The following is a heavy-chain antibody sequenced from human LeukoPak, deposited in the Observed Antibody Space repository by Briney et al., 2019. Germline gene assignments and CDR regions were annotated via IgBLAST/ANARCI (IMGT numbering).Heavy chain of an antibody. Sequence: GGSLRLSCAASGFSFSSYGMHWVRQAPGKGLEWVTFIRYDGNNKFYADSVTGRFTLSGDISKNTLYLQMNSLRPEDTAVYYCARIGHDLYQTFDSWGHGTLITVSS. CDR1: GFSFSSYG. J-gene: IGHJ5*01. V-gene: IGHV3-30*02. CDR2: IRYDGNNK. CDR3: ARIGHDLYQTFDS. D-gene: IGHD2-2*01.